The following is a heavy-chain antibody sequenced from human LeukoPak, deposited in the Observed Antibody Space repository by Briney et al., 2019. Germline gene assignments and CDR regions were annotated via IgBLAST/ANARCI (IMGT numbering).Heavy chain of an antibody. CDR2: IYHSGST. CDR3: ARGTISANWFDP. J-gene: IGHJ5*02. CDR1: GYSISSGYY. V-gene: IGHV4-38-2*02. D-gene: IGHD3-3*01. Sequence: SETLSLTCTVSGYSISSGYYWGWIRPPPGKGLEWIGSIYHSGSTYYNPPLKSRVTISVDTSKNQFSLKLSSVTAADTAVYYCARGTISANWFDPWGQGTLVTVSS.